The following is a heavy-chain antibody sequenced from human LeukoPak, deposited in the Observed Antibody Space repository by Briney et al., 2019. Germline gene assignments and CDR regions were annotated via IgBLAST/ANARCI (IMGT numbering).Heavy chain of an antibody. V-gene: IGHV3-33*06. CDR2: IWYDGSNK. Sequence: GGSLRLSCAASGFTFSSYGMHWIHQAPGKGLEWVAVIWYDGSNKFYTDSVKGRFTISRDNSKNTLYLQMDSLRAEDTAVYYCAKGGSGLYRTYNWFDPWGQGTLVTVSS. CDR3: AKGGSGLYRTYNWFDP. J-gene: IGHJ5*02. CDR1: GFTFSSYG. D-gene: IGHD6-19*01.